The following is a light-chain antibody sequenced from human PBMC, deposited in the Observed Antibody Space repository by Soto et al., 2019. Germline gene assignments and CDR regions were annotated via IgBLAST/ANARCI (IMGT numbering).Light chain of an antibody. CDR2: DAS. CDR3: QQYGSSCT. J-gene: IGKJ1*01. CDR1: QSVSSY. Sequence: IQLAPSRSRLSFSLGDSPTASCRASQSVSSYSAWYQQQPGQAPRILIYDASNTATGIPARCSGGASGTYFTLTIRRLEHEDFAVYYCQQYGSSCTFGQGTKVDIK. V-gene: IGKV3-11*01.